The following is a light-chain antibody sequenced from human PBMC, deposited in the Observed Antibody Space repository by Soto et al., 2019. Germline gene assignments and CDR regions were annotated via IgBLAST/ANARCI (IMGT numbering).Light chain of an antibody. V-gene: IGKV3-15*01. J-gene: IGKJ1*01. CDR2: GAS. CDR1: QSARSD. Sequence: EIVMTQSPATLSVSPGERATLSCRASQSARSDLVWYQQKPGQAPRLLIYGASTRATAIPARYSGSGSGTEFTLTMSSLQSEDFAVYYCQQYNNWPRTFGQGTKVEIK. CDR3: QQYNNWPRT.